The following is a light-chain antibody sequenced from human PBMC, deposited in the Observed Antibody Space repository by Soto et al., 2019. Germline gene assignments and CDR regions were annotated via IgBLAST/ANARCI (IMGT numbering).Light chain of an antibody. CDR3: QQSYSTVWT. CDR2: AAS. CDR1: QSIANY. V-gene: IGKV1-39*01. Sequence: DIQMTQSPSSLSASVGDRVTITCRASQSIANYLNWYQEKPGKAPQLLIYAASSLQSGVPSRFSGSGSGTDFTLTISSLQPEDFATYYCQQSYSTVWTFGQGTKVEFK. J-gene: IGKJ1*01.